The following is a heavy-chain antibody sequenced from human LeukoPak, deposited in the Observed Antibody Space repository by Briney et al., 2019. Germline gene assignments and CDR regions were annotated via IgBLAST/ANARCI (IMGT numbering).Heavy chain of an antibody. CDR2: ISYDGSNK. D-gene: IGHD6-6*01. V-gene: IGHV3-30*18. J-gene: IGHJ5*02. Sequence: PGGSLRLSCAASGFTFSSYGMHWVRQAPGKGLEWLAVISYDGSNKYYADSVKGRFTISRDNSKNTLYLQMNSLRAEDTAVYYCAKDRRGSSSSDNWFDPWGQGTLVTVSS. CDR3: AKDRRGSSSSDNWFDP. CDR1: GFTFSSYG.